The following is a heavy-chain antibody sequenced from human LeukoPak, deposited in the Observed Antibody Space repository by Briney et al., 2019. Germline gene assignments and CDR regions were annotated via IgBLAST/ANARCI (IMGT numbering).Heavy chain of an antibody. CDR2: ITDSGGST. CDR1: GFTFSSYA. Sequence: GGSLRLSCAASGFTFSSYAMSWVRQAPGEGLEWVSAITDSGGSTYYSDSVKGRFTISRDNSKNTLYLQMNTLRAEDTAIYHCAKGSSGSRPYYFDYWGQGTLVTVSS. V-gene: IGHV3-23*01. D-gene: IGHD3-22*01. J-gene: IGHJ4*02. CDR3: AKGSSGSRPYYFDY.